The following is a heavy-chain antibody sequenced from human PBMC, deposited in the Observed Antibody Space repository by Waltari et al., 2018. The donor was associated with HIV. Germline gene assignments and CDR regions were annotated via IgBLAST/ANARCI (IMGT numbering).Heavy chain of an antibody. CDR2: INPKTGDT. Sequence: QVQLVESGAEVKKPGASLKVSCKASGYAFTGFYIHWVRQAPGQGLEWVGWINPKTGDTNFAQKFQGRVTMTRDTSISTAYMELSRLTSDDTAVYYCARDPSYSFGENDYWGQGTLFTVSS. CDR3: ARDPSYSFGENDY. D-gene: IGHD5-18*01. J-gene: IGHJ4*02. V-gene: IGHV1-2*02. CDR1: GYAFTGFY.